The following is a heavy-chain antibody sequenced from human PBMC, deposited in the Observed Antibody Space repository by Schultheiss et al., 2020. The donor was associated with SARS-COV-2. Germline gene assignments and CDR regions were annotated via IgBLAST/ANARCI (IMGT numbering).Heavy chain of an antibody. Sequence: SETLSLTCTVSGGSISSYYWSWIRQPPGKGLEWIGYIYYSGSTNYNPSLKSRVTISVDTSKNQFSLNLSSVTAADSAVYYCARGNGWYFYWGQGTQVTVSS. D-gene: IGHD6-19*01. V-gene: IGHV4-59*01. CDR2: IYYSGST. CDR3: ARGNGWYFY. J-gene: IGHJ4*02. CDR1: GGSISSYY.